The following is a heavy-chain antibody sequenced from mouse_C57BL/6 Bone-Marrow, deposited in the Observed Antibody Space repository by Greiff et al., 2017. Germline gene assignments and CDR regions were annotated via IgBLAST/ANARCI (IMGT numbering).Heavy chain of an antibody. Sequence: EVMLVESGGDLVKPGGSLKLSCAASGFTFSSYGMSWVRQTPDKRLEWVATISSGGSYTYYPDSVKGRFTISSDNAKNTLYLQMSSLKSEDTAMYYCARRYYGSFAYWGQGTLVTVSA. J-gene: IGHJ3*01. CDR1: GFTFSSYG. D-gene: IGHD1-1*01. CDR2: ISSGGSYT. V-gene: IGHV5-6*02. CDR3: ARRYYGSFAY.